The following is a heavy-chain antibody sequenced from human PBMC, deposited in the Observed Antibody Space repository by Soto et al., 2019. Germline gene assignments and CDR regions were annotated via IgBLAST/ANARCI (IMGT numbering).Heavy chain of an antibody. CDR2: MNPRSGGS. V-gene: IGHV1-2*02. Sequence: GASVKVSCKASGYTFTNYYMHWLRQAPGQGLEWMGWMNPRSGGSKYAQAFQDRVTMTRDASTSTAYMEMTSLRHGDTAVYFGARSDESTSYPLDLWGPGTLVTVSS. D-gene: IGHD2-2*01. J-gene: IGHJ5*02. CDR1: GYTFTNYY. CDR3: ARSDESTSYPLDL.